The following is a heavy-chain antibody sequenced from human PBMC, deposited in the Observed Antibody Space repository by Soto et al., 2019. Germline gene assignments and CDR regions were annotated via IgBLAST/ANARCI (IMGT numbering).Heavy chain of an antibody. CDR1: GGSISSGGYS. J-gene: IGHJ5*02. Sequence: PSETLSLTCAVSGGSISSGGYSWSWIRQPPGKGLEWIGYIYHSGSTYYNPSLKSRVTISVDRSKNQFSLKLSSVTAADTAVYYCARVNYDSSGYYSSWFDPWGQGTLVTVSS. CDR2: IYHSGST. CDR3: ARVNYDSSGYYSSWFDP. V-gene: IGHV4-30-2*01. D-gene: IGHD3-22*01.